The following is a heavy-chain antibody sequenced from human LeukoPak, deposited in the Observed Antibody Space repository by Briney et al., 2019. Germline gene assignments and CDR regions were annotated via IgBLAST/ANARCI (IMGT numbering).Heavy chain of an antibody. CDR3: ARGVVAAAGRTFDF. CDR1: GGSISSYY. J-gene: IGHJ4*02. V-gene: IGHV4-59*01. D-gene: IGHD6-13*01. Sequence: SETLSLTCTVSGGSISSYYWSWIRQPPGKGLEWIGYIYYSGSTNYNPSLKSRVTISVDTSKNQFSLKLSSVTAADTAVYYCARGVVAAAGRTFDFWGQGTLVTVSS. CDR2: IYYSGST.